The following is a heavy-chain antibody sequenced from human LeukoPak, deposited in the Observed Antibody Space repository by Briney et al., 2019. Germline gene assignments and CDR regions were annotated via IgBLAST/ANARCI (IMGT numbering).Heavy chain of an antibody. CDR1: GGTFSSYA. CDR3: ARDGREYYYDSSGSYFQH. V-gene: IGHV1-69*05. CDR2: IIPTFGTA. D-gene: IGHD3-22*01. Sequence: SVKVSCKAAGGTFSSYAISWVRQAPGQGREWMGGIIPTFGTANYAQKSQGRVTITTDESTSTAYMERSSLRSEDTPVYYCARDGREYYYDSSGSYFQHWGQGTLVSVSS. J-gene: IGHJ1*01.